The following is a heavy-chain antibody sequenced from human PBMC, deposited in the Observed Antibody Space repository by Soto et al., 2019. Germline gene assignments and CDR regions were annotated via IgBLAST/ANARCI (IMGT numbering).Heavy chain of an antibody. CDR3: ARSRTSIAVAGTGWFDP. J-gene: IGHJ5*02. CDR2: IYSGGST. CDR1: GXTVXXXY. V-gene: IGHV3-53*01. D-gene: IGHD6-19*01. Sequence: GGSXXXXCXASGXTVXXXYXXXXXXXXXXXLEWVSVIYSGGSTYYADSVKGRFTISRDNSKNTLYLQMNSLRAEDTAVYYCARSRTSIAVAGTGWFDPWGQGTLVTVSS.